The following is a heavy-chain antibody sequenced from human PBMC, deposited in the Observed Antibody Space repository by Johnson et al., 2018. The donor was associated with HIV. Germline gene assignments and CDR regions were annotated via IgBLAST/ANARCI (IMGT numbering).Heavy chain of an antibody. J-gene: IGHJ3*02. D-gene: IGHD6-13*01. CDR1: GFTFSNYA. Sequence: QVQLVESGGGVVQPGRSLRLSCAASGFTFSNYAMHWVRQAPGKGLEWVAVISYDGSNKYYADSVQGRFTISRDNSKNTLYLQMNSLRAEDTAVYYCAKDPATIAAAEGAFDIWGQGTMVTVSS. V-gene: IGHV3-30*04. CDR3: AKDPATIAAAEGAFDI. CDR2: ISYDGSNK.